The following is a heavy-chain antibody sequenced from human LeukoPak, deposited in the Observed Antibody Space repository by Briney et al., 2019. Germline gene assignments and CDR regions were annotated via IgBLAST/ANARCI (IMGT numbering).Heavy chain of an antibody. D-gene: IGHD3-22*01. Sequence: GGSLRLSCTASGFTFGDYAMSWVRQAPGKGLEWVGFIRSKAYGGTTEYAAPVKGRFTISRDDSKSIAYLQMNSLKTEDTAVYYCTRSYDSSGYYYVDDAFDIWGQGTMVTVSS. V-gene: IGHV3-49*04. CDR3: TRSYDSSGYYYVDDAFDI. CDR1: GFTFGDYA. J-gene: IGHJ3*02. CDR2: IRSKAYGGTT.